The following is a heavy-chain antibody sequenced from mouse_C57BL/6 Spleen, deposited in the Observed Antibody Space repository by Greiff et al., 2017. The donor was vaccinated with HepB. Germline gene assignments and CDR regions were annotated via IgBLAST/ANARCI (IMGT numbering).Heavy chain of an antibody. V-gene: IGHV1-64*01. CDR1: GYTFTSYW. CDR2: IHPNSGST. Sequence: VQLQQPGAELVKPGASVKLSCKASGYTFTSYWMHWVKQRPGQGLEWIGMIHPNSGSTNYNEKFKSKATLTVDKSSSTAYMQLSSLTSEDSAVYYGAREKPNWEGFAYWGQGTLVTVSA. D-gene: IGHD4-1*01. J-gene: IGHJ3*01. CDR3: AREKPNWEGFAY.